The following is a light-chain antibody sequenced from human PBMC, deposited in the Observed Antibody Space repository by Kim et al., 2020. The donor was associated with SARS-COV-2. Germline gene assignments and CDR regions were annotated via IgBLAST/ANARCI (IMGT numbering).Light chain of an antibody. CDR3: QQYGSSPPLT. Sequence: PGEIATHPSWASQRVSSSYLAWYQQKPGQAPRLLIYGESSRATAIPHRFSGSGSGTDFTLTISRLEAEDFAVYYCQQYGSSPPLTFGGGTKVDIK. V-gene: IGKV3-20*01. J-gene: IGKJ4*01. CDR1: QRVSSSY. CDR2: GES.